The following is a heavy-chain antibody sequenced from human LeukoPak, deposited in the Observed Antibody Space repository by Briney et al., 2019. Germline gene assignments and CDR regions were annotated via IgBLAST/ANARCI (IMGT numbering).Heavy chain of an antibody. V-gene: IGHV3-21*01. J-gene: IGHJ3*02. D-gene: IGHD3-22*01. CDR1: GFTFSSYS. CDR3: ARGASYYYDSSGYYKRYAFDI. Sequence: KTGGSLRLSCAASGFTFSSYSMNWVRQAPGKGLEWVSSISSSSNYIYYADSVKGRFTISRDNAKNSLYLRMNSLRAEDTAVYYCARGASYYYDSSGYYKRYAFDIWGQGTMVTVSS. CDR2: ISSSSNYI.